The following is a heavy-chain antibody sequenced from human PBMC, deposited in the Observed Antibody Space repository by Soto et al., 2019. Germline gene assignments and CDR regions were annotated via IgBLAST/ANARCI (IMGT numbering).Heavy chain of an antibody. D-gene: IGHD6-13*01. Sequence: PSETLSLTCSVSGGSISAYYWSWIRQSAGEGLEWIGRVYDGGRTNYNPSLKSRVTMSVDTSRNQISLKLTSVTAADTAVYFCARDAPSYQQYYYTMEVWGQGTTVTVSS. V-gene: IGHV4-4*07. CDR3: ARDAPSYQQYYYTMEV. CDR2: VYDGGRT. CDR1: GGSISAYY. J-gene: IGHJ6*02.